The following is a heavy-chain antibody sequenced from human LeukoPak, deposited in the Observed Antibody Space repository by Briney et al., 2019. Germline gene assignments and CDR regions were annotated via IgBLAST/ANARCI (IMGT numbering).Heavy chain of an antibody. V-gene: IGHV3-73*01. CDR2: IRSKANSYAT. J-gene: IGHJ4*02. CDR1: GFTFSGSA. D-gene: IGHD3-9*01. CDR3: AAGGILTGLDY. Sequence: QPGGSLRLSCAASGFTFSGSAMHWVRQASGKGLEWVGRIRSKANSYATAYAASVKGRFTISRDDSKNTAYLQMNSLKTEDTAVYYCAAGGILTGLDYWGQGTLVTVSS.